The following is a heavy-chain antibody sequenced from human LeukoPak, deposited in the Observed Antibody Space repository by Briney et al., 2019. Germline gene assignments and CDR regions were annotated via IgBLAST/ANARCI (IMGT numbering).Heavy chain of an antibody. CDR3: ARNRARFDY. Sequence: PGGSLRLSCAASGFTFSSYAMSWVRQAPGKGLEWVSVISNSAGSTFYADSVKGRFTISRDNAKNSLYLQMNSLRAEDTAVYYCARNRARFDYWGQGTLVTVSS. D-gene: IGHD2/OR15-2a*01. J-gene: IGHJ4*02. V-gene: IGHV3-23*01. CDR2: ISNSAGST. CDR1: GFTFSSYA.